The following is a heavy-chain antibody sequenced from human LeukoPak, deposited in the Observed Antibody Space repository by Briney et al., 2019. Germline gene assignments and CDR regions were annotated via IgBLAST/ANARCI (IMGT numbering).Heavy chain of an antibody. D-gene: IGHD3-22*01. CDR1: GYTFTGYY. CDR2: TNPNSGGT. J-gene: IGHJ4*02. CDR3: ARDDYYDSSGYVDY. Sequence: GASVKVSCKASGYTFTGYYMHWVRQAPGQGLEWMGWTNPNSGGTNYAQKFQGRVTMTRDTSISTAYMELSGLRSDDTAVYYCARDDYYDSSGYVDYWGQGTLVTVSS. V-gene: IGHV1-2*02.